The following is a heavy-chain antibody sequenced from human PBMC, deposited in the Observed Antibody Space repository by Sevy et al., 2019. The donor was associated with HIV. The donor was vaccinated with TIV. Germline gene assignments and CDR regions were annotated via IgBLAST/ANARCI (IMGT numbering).Heavy chain of an antibody. CDR2: IYPGDSDT. J-gene: IGHJ4*02. Sequence: GESLKISCKGSGCSFTSYWIGWVRQMPGKGLEWMGIIYPGDSDTRYSPSFQGQVTISADKSISTAYLQWSSLKASDTAMYYCATSRRGDFWSGYYYFDYWGQGTLVTVSS. D-gene: IGHD3-3*01. V-gene: IGHV5-51*01. CDR1: GCSFTSYW. CDR3: ATSRRGDFWSGYYYFDY.